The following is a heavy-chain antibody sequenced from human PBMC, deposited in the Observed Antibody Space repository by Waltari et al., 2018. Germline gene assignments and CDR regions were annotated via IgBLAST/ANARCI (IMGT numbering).Heavy chain of an antibody. CDR3: ARVVARD. Sequence: VQLVESGGGLVQPGGSLRLSCAASGFSLSSYSMNWVRQAPGRGLEGVSYISSSGSTIYYADSVKGRFTISRDSAKNSLYLQMNSLRDEDTAVYYCARVVARDWGQGTLVTVSS. CDR2: ISSSGSTI. J-gene: IGHJ4*02. CDR1: GFSLSSYS. V-gene: IGHV3-48*02.